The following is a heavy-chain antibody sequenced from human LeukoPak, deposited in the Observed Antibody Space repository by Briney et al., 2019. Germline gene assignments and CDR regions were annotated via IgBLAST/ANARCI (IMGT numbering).Heavy chain of an antibody. CDR3: ASGPPFLRYFEY. CDR2: MSVGAEYI. CDR1: GFTFSTYV. J-gene: IGHJ4*02. D-gene: IGHD3-3*01. Sequence: PGGSLRLSCAASGFTFSTYVMNWFRQAPGKGLEWVSTMSVGAEYIFSADSVKGRFTISRDDSNNVLYLQMHSLRAEDTALYYCASGPPFLRYFEYWGQGTLVT. V-gene: IGHV3-23*01.